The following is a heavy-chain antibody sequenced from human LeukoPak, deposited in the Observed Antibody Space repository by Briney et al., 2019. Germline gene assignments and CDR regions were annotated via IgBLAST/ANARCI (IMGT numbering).Heavy chain of an antibody. V-gene: IGHV5-51*01. CDR2: IYPGDSDT. Sequence: NPGESLKISCKGSGSSFTSYWIGWVRQMPGKGLEWMGIIYPGDSDTRYSPSFQGQVTISADKSISTAYLQWSSLKASDTAMYYCARSSPHCSSTSCPFDYWGQGTLVTVSS. D-gene: IGHD2-2*01. CDR3: ARSSPHCSSTSCPFDY. CDR1: GSSFTSYW. J-gene: IGHJ4*02.